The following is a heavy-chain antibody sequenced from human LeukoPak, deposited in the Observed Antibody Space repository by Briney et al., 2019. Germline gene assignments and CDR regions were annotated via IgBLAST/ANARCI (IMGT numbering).Heavy chain of an antibody. CDR3: ARPYCSAGSCHDYFDY. J-gene: IGHJ4*02. V-gene: IGHV1-2*02. CDR1: GYTFTGYY. D-gene: IGHD2-15*01. CDR2: INPNSGGT. Sequence: GASVKVSCKASGYTFTGYYMHWVRQAPGQGLEWMGWINPNSGGTNYAQKFQGRVTMTRDTSISTAYMELRRLKSDDTAVYYCARPYCSAGSCHDYFDYWGQGTLVTVSS.